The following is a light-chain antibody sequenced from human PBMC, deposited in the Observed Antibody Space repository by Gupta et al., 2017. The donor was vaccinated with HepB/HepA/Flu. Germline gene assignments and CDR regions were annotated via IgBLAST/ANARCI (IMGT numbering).Light chain of an antibody. CDR2: SNS. V-gene: IGLV3-21*04. J-gene: IGLJ3*02. Sequence: SYVLTQPPQVTEAPGKTARITCGRNNSASKSVHRYQQKPGQAPVLVIYSNSDRPSGIPERFSGANSGNTATLTIGRVEAGDEADYYCQLWDTDSYHVVFGGGTKLAVL. CDR1: NSASKS. CDR3: QLWDTDSYHVV.